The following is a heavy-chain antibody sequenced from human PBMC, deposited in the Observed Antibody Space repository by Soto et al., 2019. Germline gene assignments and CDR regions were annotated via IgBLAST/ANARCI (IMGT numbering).Heavy chain of an antibody. CDR3: ARGGGGVDGH. J-gene: IGHJ4*02. Sequence: QMQLQESGPRLVKPSETLSLTCTVSGGSIIGYYWTWIRQPPGKGLEWIGNIYSSGTTNYNPSLKGRVAISLDPSRNQFSLKLSSVAAAATAVFYCARGGGGVDGHWGQGTLVTVSS. CDR1: GGSIIGYY. CDR2: IYSSGTT. V-gene: IGHV4-59*01. D-gene: IGHD3-16*01.